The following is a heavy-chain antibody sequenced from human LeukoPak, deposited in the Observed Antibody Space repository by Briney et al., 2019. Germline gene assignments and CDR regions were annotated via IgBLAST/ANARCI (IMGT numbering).Heavy chain of an antibody. CDR2: ISSSSYI. CDR1: GFTFSSYS. D-gene: IGHD1-26*01. CDR3: ARARAGSYLAFDY. V-gene: IGHV3-21*01. Sequence: GGSLRLSCAASGFTFSSYSMNWVRQAPGKGLEWVSSISSSSYIYYADSVKGRFTISRDNAKNSLYLQMNSLRAEDTAVYYCARARAGSYLAFDYWGQGTLVTVFS. J-gene: IGHJ4*02.